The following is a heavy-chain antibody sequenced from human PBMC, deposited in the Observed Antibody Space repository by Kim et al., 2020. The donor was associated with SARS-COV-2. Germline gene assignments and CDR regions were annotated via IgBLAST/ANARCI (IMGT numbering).Heavy chain of an antibody. J-gene: IGHJ6*01. CDR3: ARESGFAYTTYYYYGLDV. CDR1: GFTVSSNY. D-gene: IGHD3-16*01. CDR2: LYSGGIT. V-gene: IGHV3-53*01. Sequence: GGSLRLSCAASGFTVSSNYMSWVRQAPGKGLEWVSVLYSGGITYYADSVKGRFTISRDNSKNTLFLQMNNLRAEDTAVYYCARESGFAYTTYYYYGLDV.